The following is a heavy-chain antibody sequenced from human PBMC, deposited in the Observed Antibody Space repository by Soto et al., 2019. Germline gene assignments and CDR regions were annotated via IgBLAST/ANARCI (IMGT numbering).Heavy chain of an antibody. CDR1: VVSIRSGGYY. Sequence: QVQLQESGPGLVKPSQTLSLTCTGSVVSIRSGGYYWSWIRQHPGKVLEWIGYIYYNGSPYYNPSLQSRVTISVDPSKNRFSLDLNSVTAADTAVYYCARQNPYSSGSYYFDFWGQGALVTVSS. V-gene: IGHV4-31*03. D-gene: IGHD6-19*01. CDR3: ARQNPYSSGSYYFDF. J-gene: IGHJ4*02. CDR2: IYYNGSP.